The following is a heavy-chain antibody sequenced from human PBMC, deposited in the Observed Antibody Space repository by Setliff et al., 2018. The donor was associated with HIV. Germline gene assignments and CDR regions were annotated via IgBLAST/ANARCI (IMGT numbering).Heavy chain of an antibody. CDR3: ARERDSNGYQFDY. J-gene: IGHJ4*02. Sequence: ASVKVSCKASGFTFTNYAIHWVRQAPGQRLEWVGWINVDSGNTKYLQDLQGRVTXTKDRSASTAYMEVSNLRSEDMAVYYCARERDSNGYQFDYWGQGTLVTVSS. D-gene: IGHD3-22*01. CDR2: INVDSGNT. V-gene: IGHV1-3*03. CDR1: GFTFTNYA.